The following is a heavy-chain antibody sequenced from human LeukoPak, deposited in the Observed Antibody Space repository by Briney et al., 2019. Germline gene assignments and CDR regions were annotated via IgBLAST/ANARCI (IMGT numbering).Heavy chain of an antibody. CDR3: ARDYRPRLTGYYYFDY. V-gene: IGHV3-21*01. CDR2: ISSSSSYI. J-gene: IGHJ4*02. D-gene: IGHD3-9*01. CDR1: GFTFSSYS. Sequence: GGSLRLSCAASGFTFSSYSMNWVRQAPGKGLEWVSSISSSSSYIYYVDSVKGRFTISRDNAKNSLYLQMNSLRAEDTAVYYCARDYRPRLTGYYYFDYWGQGTLVTVSS.